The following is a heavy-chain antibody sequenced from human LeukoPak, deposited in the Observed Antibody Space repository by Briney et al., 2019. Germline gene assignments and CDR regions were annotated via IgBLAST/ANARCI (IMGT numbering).Heavy chain of an antibody. CDR1: GFTFSSYG. D-gene: IGHD3-9*01. J-gene: IGHJ4*02. V-gene: IGHV3-30*18. CDR3: AKDYARLVIPDY. Sequence: GGSLRLSCAASGFTFSSYGMHWVRQAPGKGLEWVAVISYDGSNKYYADSVKGRFTTSRDNSKNTLYLQMNSLRAEDTAVYYCAKDYARLVIPDYWGQGTLVTVSS. CDR2: ISYDGSNK.